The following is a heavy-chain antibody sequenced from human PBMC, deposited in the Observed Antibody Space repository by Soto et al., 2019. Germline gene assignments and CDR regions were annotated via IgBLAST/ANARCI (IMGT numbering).Heavy chain of an antibody. V-gene: IGHV3-66*01. CDR1: GFTVSSNY. CDR2: IYSGGST. J-gene: IGHJ4*02. Sequence: EVQLVESGGGLVQPGGSLRLSCAASGFTVSSNYMSWVRQAPGKGLEWVSVIYSGGSTYYADSVKGRFTISRDNSKNTQYLQMNSLRAEDTAVYYCARAAYSSLSTHKFDYWGQGTLVTVSS. D-gene: IGHD6-13*01. CDR3: ARAAYSSLSTHKFDY.